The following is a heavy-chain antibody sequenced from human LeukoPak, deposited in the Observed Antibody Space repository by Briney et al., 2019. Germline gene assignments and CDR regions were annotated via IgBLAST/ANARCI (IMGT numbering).Heavy chain of an antibody. CDR1: GGSFSGYY. CDR3: ARGRGAAAGKGDY. CDR2: INHSGST. V-gene: IGHV4-34*01. J-gene: IGHJ4*02. Sequence: PSETLSLTCAVYGGSFSGYYWSWIRQPPGKGLEWIGEINHSGSTNYNPSLKSRVTISVDTSKNQFSLKLSSVTAADTAVYYCARGRGAAAGKGDYWGQGTLVTVSS. D-gene: IGHD6-13*01.